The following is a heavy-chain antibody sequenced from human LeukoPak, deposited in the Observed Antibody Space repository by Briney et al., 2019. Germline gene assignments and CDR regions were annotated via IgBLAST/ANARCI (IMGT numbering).Heavy chain of an antibody. J-gene: IGHJ4*02. CDR1: GFTFSNAW. D-gene: IGHD3-22*01. V-gene: IGHV3-15*01. CDR3: TTEYCYDSSGYYYKGY. CDR2: IKSKTDGGTT. Sequence: GGSLRLSCAASGFTFSNAWLIWVRQAPGKGLEWVGRIKSKTDGGTTDYAAPVKGRFTISRDDSKNTLYLQMNSLKTEDTAVYYCTTEYCYDSSGYYYKGYWGQGTLVTVSS.